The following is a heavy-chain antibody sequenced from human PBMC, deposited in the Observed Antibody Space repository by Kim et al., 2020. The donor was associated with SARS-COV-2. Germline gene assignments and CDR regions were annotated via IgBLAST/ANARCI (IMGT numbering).Heavy chain of an antibody. J-gene: IGHJ4*02. CDR1: GGSISSYY. CDR2: IYYSGST. CDR3: ARWFGEHDY. D-gene: IGHD3-10*01. Sequence: SETLSLTCTVSGGSISSYYWSWIRQPPGKGLEWIGYIYYSGSTNYNPSLKSRVTISVDTSKNQFSLKLSSVTAADTAVYYCARWFGEHDYWGQGTLVTVSS. V-gene: IGHV4-59*01.